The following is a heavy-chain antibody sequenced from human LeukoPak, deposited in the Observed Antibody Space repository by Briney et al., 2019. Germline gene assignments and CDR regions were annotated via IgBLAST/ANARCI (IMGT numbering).Heavy chain of an antibody. V-gene: IGHV4-59*01. CDR3: ARSGSKVMTAINF. D-gene: IGHD2-21*02. CDR1: GGSISSYY. J-gene: IGHJ4*02. CDR2: IYYSGST. Sequence: SETLSLTCTVSGGSISSYYWSWIRQPPGKGLEWIGYIYYSGSTNYNPSLKSRVTISVDTSNNQFSLKLSSVTAADTAVYYCARSGSKVMTAINFWGQGTLVTVSS.